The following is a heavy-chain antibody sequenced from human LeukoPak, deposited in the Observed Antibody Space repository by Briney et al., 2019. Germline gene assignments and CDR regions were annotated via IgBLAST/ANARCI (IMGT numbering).Heavy chain of an antibody. CDR3: ARSRVVAAAAVGYYYYYGMDV. CDR2: INHSGST. J-gene: IGHJ6*02. Sequence: PSETLSLTCAVYGGSFSGYYWSWIRQPPGKGLEWIGEINHSGSTNYNPSLKSRVTMSVDTSKNQFSLKLSSVTAADTAVYYCARSRVVAAAAVGYYYYYGMDVWGQGTTVTVSS. V-gene: IGHV4-34*01. D-gene: IGHD2-15*01. CDR1: GGSFSGYY.